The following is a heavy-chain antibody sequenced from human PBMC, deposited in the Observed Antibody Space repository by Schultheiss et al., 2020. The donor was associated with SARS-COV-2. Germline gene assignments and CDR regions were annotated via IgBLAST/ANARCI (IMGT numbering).Heavy chain of an antibody. CDR3: ARSGYYGSGSYYTAYYFDY. CDR2: ISYDGSNK. V-gene: IGHV3-30*03. Sequence: GGSLRLSCAASGFTFSSYGMHWVRQAPGKGLEWVAVISYDGSNKYYADSVKGRFTISRDNSKNTLYLQMNSLRAEDTAVYYCARSGYYGSGSYYTAYYFDYWGQGTLVTVSS. D-gene: IGHD3-10*01. CDR1: GFTFSSYG. J-gene: IGHJ4*02.